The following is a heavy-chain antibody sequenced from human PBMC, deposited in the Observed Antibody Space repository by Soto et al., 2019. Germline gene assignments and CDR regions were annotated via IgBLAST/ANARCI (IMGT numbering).Heavy chain of an antibody. CDR3: ARAAGEAYGDY. Sequence: QVQLVESGGGVVQPGRSLRLSCAASGFTFSSYGMHWVRQAPGKGLEGVAVIWYDGSNKYYADSVKGRFTISRDNSKNTLYLQMNSLRAEDTAVYYCARAAGEAYGDYWGQGTLVTVSS. D-gene: IGHD2-21*01. J-gene: IGHJ4*02. CDR1: GFTFSSYG. V-gene: IGHV3-33*01. CDR2: IWYDGSNK.